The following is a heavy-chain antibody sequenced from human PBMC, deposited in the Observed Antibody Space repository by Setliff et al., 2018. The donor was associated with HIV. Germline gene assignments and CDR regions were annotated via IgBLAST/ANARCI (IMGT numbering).Heavy chain of an antibody. D-gene: IGHD3-10*01. V-gene: IGHV4-39*01. CDR2: IYNTGRT. CDR3: ARHTTWFSGYFDN. CDR1: GGSISSSSYY. J-gene: IGHJ4*02. Sequence: SETLSLTCTVSGGSISSSSYYWGWIRQPPGKGLEWIGSIYNTGRTFYNPSLQSRFTISIDTSRHQFSLKVTSVTAADTAVYYCARHTTWFSGYFDNWGQGALVTVSS.